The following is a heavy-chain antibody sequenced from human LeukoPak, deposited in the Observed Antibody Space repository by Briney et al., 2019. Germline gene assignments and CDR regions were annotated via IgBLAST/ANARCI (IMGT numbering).Heavy chain of an antibody. CDR1: GFTFDDYG. Sequence: PGGSLRLPCAASGFTFDDYGMSWVRQAPGKGLEWVSGINWNGGSTGYADSVKGRFTISRDNAKNSLYLQMNSLRAEDTALYYCARLYCSNTSCYAMDVWGKGTTVTISS. J-gene: IGHJ6*04. D-gene: IGHD2-2*01. CDR2: INWNGGST. CDR3: ARLYCSNTSCYAMDV. V-gene: IGHV3-20*04.